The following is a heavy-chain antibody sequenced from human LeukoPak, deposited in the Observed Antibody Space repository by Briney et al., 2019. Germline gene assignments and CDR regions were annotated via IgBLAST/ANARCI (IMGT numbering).Heavy chain of an antibody. Sequence: GGSLRLSCAASGFTFSSYGMHWVRQAPGKGLEWVTVISYDGSNEYFADSVKGRFTISRDNSKNTLYLQMSSLRAEDTAVYCCAKEEAADGDAFDIWGQGTMVTVSS. CDR2: ISYDGSNE. CDR3: AKEEAADGDAFDI. J-gene: IGHJ3*02. D-gene: IGHD6-13*01. V-gene: IGHV3-30*18. CDR1: GFTFSSYG.